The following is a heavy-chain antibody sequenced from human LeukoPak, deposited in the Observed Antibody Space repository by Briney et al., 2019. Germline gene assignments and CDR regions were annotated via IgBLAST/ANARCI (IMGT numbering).Heavy chain of an antibody. CDR1: GGSISSSSYY. D-gene: IGHD2-21*01. J-gene: IGHJ4*02. CDR2: IYYRGST. V-gene: IGHV4-39*01. Sequence: SETLSLTCTVSGGSISSSSYYWGWIRQPPGKGLEWIGSIYYRGSTYYNPSLKSRVTISVDTSKNQFSLKLSSVTAADTAVYYCVIPNGDYFDYWGQGTLVTVSS. CDR3: VIPNGDYFDY.